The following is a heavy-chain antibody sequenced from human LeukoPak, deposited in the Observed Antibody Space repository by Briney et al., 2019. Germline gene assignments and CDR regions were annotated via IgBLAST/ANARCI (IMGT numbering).Heavy chain of an antibody. J-gene: IGHJ4*02. Sequence: PSETLSLTCTVSGGSISSYYWSWIRQPPGKGLEWIGYIYYSGSTNYNPSLKSRVTIPVDTSKNQFSLKLSSVTAADTAVYYCARVHYSGSGSYLDYWGQGTLVTVSS. CDR1: GGSISSYY. V-gene: IGHV4-59*01. CDR3: ARVHYSGSGSYLDY. D-gene: IGHD3-10*01. CDR2: IYYSGST.